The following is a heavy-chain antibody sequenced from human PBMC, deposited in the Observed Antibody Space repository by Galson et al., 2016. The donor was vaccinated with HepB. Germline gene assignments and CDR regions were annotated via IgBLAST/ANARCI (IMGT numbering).Heavy chain of an antibody. D-gene: IGHD6-19*01. CDR2: IRGSGTGT. CDR1: GFSLSIYS. V-gene: IGHV3-23*01. CDR3: AKLSLVGYNSGWGGSFDI. Sequence: SLRLSCAASGFSLSIYSMNWVRQAPGKGLEWVSGIRGSGTGTSYTDTVKGRFTISRDNSKNTLYLQMNRLRAEDAAVYYCAKLSLVGYNSGWGGSFDIWGRGTMVTFS. J-gene: IGHJ3*02.